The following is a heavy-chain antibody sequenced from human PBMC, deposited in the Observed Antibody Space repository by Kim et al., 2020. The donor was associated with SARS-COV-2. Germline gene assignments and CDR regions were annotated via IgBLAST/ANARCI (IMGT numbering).Heavy chain of an antibody. Sequence: ASVKVSCKASGYTFTGYYMHWVRQAPGQGLEWMGWINPNSGGTNYAQKFQGRVTMTRDTSISTAYMELSRLRSDDTAVYYCATVSTVVTPLDYWGQGTLVTVSS. D-gene: IGHD4-17*01. CDR3: ATVSTVVTPLDY. J-gene: IGHJ4*02. CDR1: GYTFTGYY. V-gene: IGHV1-2*02. CDR2: INPNSGGT.